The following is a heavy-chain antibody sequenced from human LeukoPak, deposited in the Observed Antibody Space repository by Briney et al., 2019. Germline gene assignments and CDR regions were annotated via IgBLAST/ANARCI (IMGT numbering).Heavy chain of an antibody. V-gene: IGHV4-34*01. CDR2: INHSGST. CDR3: ARGLPLAHANGYLDY. Sequence: SETLSLTCAVYGGSFSGHYWSWIRQPPGKGLEWIGEINHSGSTNYNPSLKSRVTISVDTSKNQFSLKLSSVTAADTAVYYCARGLPLAHANGYLDYWGQGTLVTVSS. J-gene: IGHJ4*02. CDR1: GGSFSGHY. D-gene: IGHD3-22*01.